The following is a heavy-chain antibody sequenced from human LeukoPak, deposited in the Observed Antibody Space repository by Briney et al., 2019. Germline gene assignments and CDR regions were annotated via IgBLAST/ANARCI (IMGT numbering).Heavy chain of an antibody. V-gene: IGHV1-69*05. D-gene: IGHD3-3*01. J-gene: IGHJ6*03. Sequence: SVKVSCKASGGTFSSYAISWVRQAPGQGLEWMGRIIAIFGTANYAQKFQGRVTITTDESTSTAYMELSSLRSEDTAVYYCARGTIFGVVPYYYMDVWGKGTTVTVSS. CDR3: ARGTIFGVVPYYYMDV. CDR1: GGTFSSYA. CDR2: IIAIFGTA.